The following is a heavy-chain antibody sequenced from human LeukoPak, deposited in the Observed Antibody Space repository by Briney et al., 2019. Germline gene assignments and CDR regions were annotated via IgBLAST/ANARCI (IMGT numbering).Heavy chain of an antibody. CDR3: ARRGPIVVVPAAIRATTRNNWFDP. Sequence: SETLSLTCAVYGGSFSGYYWSWIRQPPGKGLEWIGEINHSGSTNYNPSLKSRVTISVDTSKNQFSLKLSSVTAADTAVYYCARRGPIVVVPAAIRATTRNNWFDPWGQGTLVTVSS. CDR2: INHSGST. D-gene: IGHD2-2*02. CDR1: GGSFSGYY. V-gene: IGHV4-34*01. J-gene: IGHJ5*02.